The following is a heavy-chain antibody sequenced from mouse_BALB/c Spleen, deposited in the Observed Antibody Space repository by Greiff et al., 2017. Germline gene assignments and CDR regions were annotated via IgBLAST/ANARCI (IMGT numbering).Heavy chain of an antibody. V-gene: IGHV7-3*02. Sequence: VKLVESGGGLVQPGGSLRLSCATSGFTFTDYYMSWVRQPPGKALEWLGFIRNKANGYTTEYSASVKGRFTISRDNSQSILYLQMNTLRAEDSATYYCARDLTNYAMDYWGQGTSVTVSS. D-gene: IGHD1-3*01. CDR3: ARDLTNYAMDY. J-gene: IGHJ4*01. CDR2: IRNKANGYTT. CDR1: GFTFTDYY.